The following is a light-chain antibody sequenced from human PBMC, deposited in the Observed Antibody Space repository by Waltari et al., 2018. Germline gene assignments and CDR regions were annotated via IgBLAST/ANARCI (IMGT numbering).Light chain of an antibody. CDR2: AAS. Sequence: IQMTQSPSSLSASAGDRVTITCRASQGISTHLNWYQQKPGKAPKRLIYAASSLESGVPSRFSGSGSGTDFTLTISSLQPEDFATYYCLQYNSNPFTFGPGTKLDIK. CDR3: LQYNSNPFT. V-gene: IGKV1-17*01. CDR1: QGISTH. J-gene: IGKJ3*01.